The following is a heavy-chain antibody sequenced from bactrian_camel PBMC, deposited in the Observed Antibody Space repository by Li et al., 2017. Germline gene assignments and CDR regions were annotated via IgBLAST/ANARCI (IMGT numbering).Heavy chain of an antibody. CDR3: AARGPYCYTKLSVADFTY. J-gene: IGHJ6*01. Sequence: HVQLVESGGGSVQPGGSLTLSCAVTGSTFRWYCMGWFRQTPGEEREGVAGIFTASGNTYYGASVRGRFTISRDNAKNTLYLQMTSLKPEDTAMYYCAARGPYCYTKLSVADFTYWGQGTQVTVS. CDR1: GSTFRWYC. V-gene: IGHV3S1*01. D-gene: IGHD2*01. CDR2: IFTASGNT.